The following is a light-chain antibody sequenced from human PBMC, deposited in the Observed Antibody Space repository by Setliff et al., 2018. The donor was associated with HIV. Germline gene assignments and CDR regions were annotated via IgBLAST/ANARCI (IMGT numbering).Light chain of an antibody. CDR3: CSYAGTNTFMV. J-gene: IGLJ1*01. CDR2: EVH. CDR1: SYDY. V-gene: IGLV2-11*01. Sequence: QSALTQPRSVSGPPGQSVTISCTGTSYDYVSWYQQYPGKAPKLMIFEVHKRPSGVPDRFSGSKFGNTASLTISGLQAEDEAEYYCCSYAGTNTFMVFGIGTKVTVL.